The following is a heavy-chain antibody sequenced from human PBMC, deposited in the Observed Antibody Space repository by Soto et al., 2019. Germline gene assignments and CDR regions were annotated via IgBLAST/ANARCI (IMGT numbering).Heavy chain of an antibody. CDR3: AREADYVNWFDP. Sequence: GGSLRLSCAAAGFTFTSYSMHWVRQAPGKGLEWVAVIWYDGNDKYYADSVKGRFTISRDNAKNSLYLQMNSLRAEDTAVYYCAREADYVNWFDPWGQGTLVTVSS. CDR2: IWYDGNDK. D-gene: IGHD4-17*01. CDR1: GFTFTSYS. V-gene: IGHV3-33*01. J-gene: IGHJ5*02.